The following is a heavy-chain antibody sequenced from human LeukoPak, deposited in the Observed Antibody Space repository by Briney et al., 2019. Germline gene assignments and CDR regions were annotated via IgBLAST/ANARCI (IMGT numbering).Heavy chain of an antibody. V-gene: IGHV4-34*01. CDR3: ARGDWGSVAAFDI. D-gene: IGHD7-27*01. CDR2: INHSGST. Sequence: PSETLSLTCAVHGGSFSGYYWSWIRQPPGKGLEWIGEINHSGSTNYNPSLKSRVTISVDTSKNQFSLKLSSVTAADTAVYYCARGDWGSVAAFDIWGQGTMVTVSS. J-gene: IGHJ3*02. CDR1: GGSFSGYY.